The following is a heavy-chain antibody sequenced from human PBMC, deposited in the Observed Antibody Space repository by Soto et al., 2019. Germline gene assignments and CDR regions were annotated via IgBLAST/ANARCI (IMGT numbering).Heavy chain of an antibody. J-gene: IGHJ6*02. D-gene: IGHD6-19*01. CDR2: NYYSGST. Sequence: QLQLQESGPGLVKPSETLSLTCTVSGGSISSSSYYWGWIRQPPGKGLEWIGTNYYSGSTYYNPSLKSRVTISVDTSKNQFALKLSSVTAADTAGYYCASPIAVAGTDYYYGMDVWGQGTTVTVSS. CDR1: GGSISSSSYY. V-gene: IGHV4-39*01. CDR3: ASPIAVAGTDYYYGMDV.